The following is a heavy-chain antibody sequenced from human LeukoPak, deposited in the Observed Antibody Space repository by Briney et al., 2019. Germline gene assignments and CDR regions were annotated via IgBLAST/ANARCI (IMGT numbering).Heavy chain of an antibody. V-gene: IGHV3-7*01. CDR3: ARDQVGSGWAYYYYGMDV. Sequence: GGSLRLSCAASGFTFSSYWMSWVRQAPGKGLEGVANIKQDGSEKYYVDSVKGRFTISRDNAKNSLYLQMNSLRAEDTAVYYCARDQVGSGWAYYYYGMDVWGQGTTVTVSS. J-gene: IGHJ6*02. CDR2: IKQDGSEK. D-gene: IGHD6-19*01. CDR1: GFTFSSYW.